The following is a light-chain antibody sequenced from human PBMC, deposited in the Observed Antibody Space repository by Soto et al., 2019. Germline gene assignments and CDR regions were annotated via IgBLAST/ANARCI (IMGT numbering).Light chain of an antibody. CDR2: DAS. Sequence: PGGKAGLSCRASQSVSSGYVAWYQQKPGQSPRLLIYDASNRATGIPDRFSGSGSGTDFTLTISRLEPEDVAVFYCQQYGNSPITFGQGTRLEIK. CDR1: QSVSSGY. J-gene: IGKJ5*01. CDR3: QQYGNSPIT. V-gene: IGKV3-20*01.